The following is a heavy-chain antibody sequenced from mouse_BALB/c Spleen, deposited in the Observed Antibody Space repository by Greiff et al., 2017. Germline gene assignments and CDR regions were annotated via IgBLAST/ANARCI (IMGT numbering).Heavy chain of an antibody. CDR1: GYAFSSYW. Sequence: QVQLQQSGAELVRPGSSVKISCKASGYAFSSYWMNWVKQRPGQGLEWIGQIYPGDGDTNYNGKFKGKATLTADKSSSTAYMQLSSLTSEDSAVYFCARDRGSGYAMDYWGQGTSVTVSS. V-gene: IGHV1-80*01. CDR3: ARDRGSGYAMDY. CDR2: IYPGDGDT. D-gene: IGHD1-1*01. J-gene: IGHJ4*01.